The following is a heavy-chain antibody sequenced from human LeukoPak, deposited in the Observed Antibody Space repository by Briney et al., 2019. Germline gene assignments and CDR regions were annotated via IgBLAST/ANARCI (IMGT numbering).Heavy chain of an antibody. CDR1: TINFSDYG. Sequence: GGSLRLSCAASTINFSDYGMDWVRQAPGRGLEWVSTINPTGVRTYYADSVRGRFTISRDNSMNTVFLQINSLRVEDTAIYYCARDQPHAASWFDPWGQGTLVTVSS. V-gene: IGHV3-23*01. D-gene: IGHD2-2*01. CDR3: ARDQPHAASWFDP. CDR2: INPTGVRT. J-gene: IGHJ5*02.